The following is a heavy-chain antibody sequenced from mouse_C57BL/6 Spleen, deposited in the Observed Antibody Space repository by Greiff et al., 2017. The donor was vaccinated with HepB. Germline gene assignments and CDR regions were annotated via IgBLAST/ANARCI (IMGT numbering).Heavy chain of an antibody. D-gene: IGHD1-1*01. CDR3: ARDGAGSSYYDY. J-gene: IGHJ2*01. CDR1: GYSITSGYY. CDR2: ISYDGSN. V-gene: IGHV3-6*01. Sequence: VQLQQSGPGLVKPSQSLSLTCSVTGYSITSGYYWNWIRQFPGNKLEWMGYISYDGSNNYNPSLKNRISITRDTSKNQLFLKLNSVTTEDTATYYCARDGAGSSYYDYWGQGTTLTVSS.